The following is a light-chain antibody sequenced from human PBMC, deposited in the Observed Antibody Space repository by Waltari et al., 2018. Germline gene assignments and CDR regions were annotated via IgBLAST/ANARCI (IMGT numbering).Light chain of an antibody. V-gene: IGLV1-44*01. J-gene: IGLJ3*02. Sequence: QSVLTQPPSASGTPGQRVTISCSGSNSNIGSNTVSWYEQLPGMAPKLLIFRNDQRLSGVPDRFSGSKSGTSASLAISGLQSEDEADYYCAVWDDSLNGWVFGGGTRLTVL. CDR3: AVWDDSLNGWV. CDR1: NSNIGSNT. CDR2: RND.